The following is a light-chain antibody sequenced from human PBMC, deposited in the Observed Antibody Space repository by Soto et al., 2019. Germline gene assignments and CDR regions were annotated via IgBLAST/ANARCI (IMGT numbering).Light chain of an antibody. J-gene: IGKJ1*01. CDR2: DAS. CDR1: QSISSW. V-gene: IGKV1-5*01. CDR3: QQYNSYPWT. Sequence: DIQMTQSPSTLSASVGDRVTITCRASQSISSWLAWYQQKPGKAPKLLIYDASSLASGVPSWFSGSGSGTEFTLTISSLQPDDVATYYCQQYNSYPWTFGQGTKVEIK.